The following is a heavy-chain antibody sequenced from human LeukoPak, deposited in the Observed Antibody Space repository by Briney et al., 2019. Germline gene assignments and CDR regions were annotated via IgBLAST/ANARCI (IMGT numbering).Heavy chain of an antibody. D-gene: IGHD2-2*01. Sequence: GGSLRLSCAASGFTFSSYWMSWVRQAPGKGLEWVANIKQDGSEKYYVDSVKGRFTISRDNAKNSLYLQMNSLRAEDTAVYYCASLIVVVPAATRPDAFDIWGQGTMVTVSS. J-gene: IGHJ3*02. CDR3: ASLIVVVPAATRPDAFDI. CDR1: GFTFSSYW. CDR2: IKQDGSEK. V-gene: IGHV3-7*01.